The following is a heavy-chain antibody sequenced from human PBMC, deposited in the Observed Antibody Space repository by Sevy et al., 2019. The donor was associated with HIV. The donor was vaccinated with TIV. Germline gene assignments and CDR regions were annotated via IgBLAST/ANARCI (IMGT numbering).Heavy chain of an antibody. CDR3: ACPYCSGGSCCHDSFDT. D-gene: IGHD2-15*01. Sequence: GGSLRLSCAASGFTFSSYSMNWVRQAPGKGLEWVSYISSSSSTIYYADSVKGRFTISRDNAKNSLYLEMNSLRDEDTAVYSCACPYCSGGSCCHDSFDTWGQGTMVTVSS. J-gene: IGHJ3*02. CDR2: ISSSSSTI. CDR1: GFTFSSYS. V-gene: IGHV3-48*02.